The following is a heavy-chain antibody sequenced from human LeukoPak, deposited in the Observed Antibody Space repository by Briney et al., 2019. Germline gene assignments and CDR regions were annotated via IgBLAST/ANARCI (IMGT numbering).Heavy chain of an antibody. J-gene: IGHJ6*03. CDR2: IYYSGST. V-gene: IGHV4-30-4*08. Sequence: SQTLSLTCTVSGGSISSGDYYWSWIRQPPGKGLEWIGYIYYSGSTYYNPSLKSRVTMSVDTSKNQFSLKLSSVTAADTAVYYCARCSTGTYYYYYYMDVWGKGTTVTVSS. D-gene: IGHD1-1*01. CDR3: ARCSTGTYYYYYYMDV. CDR1: GGSISSGDYY.